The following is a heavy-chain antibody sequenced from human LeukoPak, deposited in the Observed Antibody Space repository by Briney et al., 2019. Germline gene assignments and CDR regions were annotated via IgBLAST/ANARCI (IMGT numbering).Heavy chain of an antibody. Sequence: GGSLRLSCAASGFTFSSYGMHWVRQAPGKGLEWVAFIRYDGSNKYYADSVKGRFTISRDNSKNTLYLQMNSLRDEDTAVYYCAKDDDLDDNVVGPYWGQGTLVTVSS. J-gene: IGHJ4*02. V-gene: IGHV3-30*02. CDR2: IRYDGSNK. CDR3: AKDDDLDDNVVGPY. CDR1: GFTFSSYG. D-gene: IGHD2-15*01.